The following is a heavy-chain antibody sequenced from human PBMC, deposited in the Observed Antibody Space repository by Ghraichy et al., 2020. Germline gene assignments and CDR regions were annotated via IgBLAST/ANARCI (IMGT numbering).Heavy chain of an antibody. CDR3: ARVTWGGQGGAAHRSYDYYGMDV. CDR1: GGSVSSGSYY. J-gene: IGHJ6*02. Sequence: SETLSLTCTVSGGSVSSGSYYWSWIRQPPGKGLEWIGYIYYSGSTNYNPSLKSRVTISVDTSKYQFSLKLSSVTAADTAVYYCARVTWGGQGGAAHRSYDYYGMDVWGLGTTVTVSS. CDR2: IYYSGST. D-gene: IGHD3-16*01. V-gene: IGHV4-61*01.